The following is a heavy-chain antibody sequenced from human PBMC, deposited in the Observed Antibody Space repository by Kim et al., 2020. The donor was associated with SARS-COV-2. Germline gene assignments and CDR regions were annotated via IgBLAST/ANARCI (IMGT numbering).Heavy chain of an antibody. Sequence: SETLSLTFAVYGGSFSGYYWSWIRQPPGKGLEWIGEINHSGSTNYNPSLKSRVTISVDTSKNQFSLKLSSVTAADTAVYYCARGLSRRYEGIAVADPFDYWGQGTLVTVSS. V-gene: IGHV4-34*01. CDR3: ARGLSRRYEGIAVADPFDY. D-gene: IGHD6-19*01. CDR2: INHSGST. J-gene: IGHJ4*02. CDR1: GGSFSGYY.